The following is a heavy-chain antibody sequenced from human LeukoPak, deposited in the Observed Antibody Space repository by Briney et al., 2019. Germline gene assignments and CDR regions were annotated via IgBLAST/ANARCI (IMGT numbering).Heavy chain of an antibody. CDR2: IIPIFGTA. Sequence: SVKVSCKASGGTFSSYAISWVRQAPGQGLEWMGRIIPIFGTANYAQKFQGRVTMTEDTSTDTAYMELSSLRSEDTAVYYCASKAYYYGSGSYRAFDIWGQGTMVTVSS. V-gene: IGHV1-69*06. CDR3: ASKAYYYGSGSYRAFDI. CDR1: GGTFSSYA. J-gene: IGHJ3*02. D-gene: IGHD3-10*01.